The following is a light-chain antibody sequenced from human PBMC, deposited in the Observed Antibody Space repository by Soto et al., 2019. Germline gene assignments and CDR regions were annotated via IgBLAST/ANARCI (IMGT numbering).Light chain of an antibody. CDR1: SSDVGGHNF. V-gene: IGLV2-14*01. CDR3: SSYTSSSTPYV. CDR2: DVS. J-gene: IGLJ1*01. Sequence: QSALTQPASVSGSPGQSITISCTGTSSDVGGHNFVSWYQQHPGKAPKLMIYDVSNRPSGVSNRFSGSKSGNTASLTISGLQAEDEAEYYCSSYTSSSTPYVFGTGTKVTVL.